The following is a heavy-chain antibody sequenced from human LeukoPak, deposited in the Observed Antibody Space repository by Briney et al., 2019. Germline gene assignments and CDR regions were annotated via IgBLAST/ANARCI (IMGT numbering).Heavy chain of an antibody. CDR3: AKEAQPYSSGWYAYYFDY. V-gene: IGHV3-15*01. CDR1: GFTFSNAW. J-gene: IGHJ4*02. CDR2: IKSKTDGGTT. Sequence: GGSLRLSCAASGFTFSNAWMSWVRQAPGKGLEWVGRIKSKTDGGTTDYAAPVKGRFTISRDNSKNTLYLQMNSLRAEDTAVYYCAKEAQPYSSGWYAYYFDYWGQGTLVTVSS. D-gene: IGHD6-19*01.